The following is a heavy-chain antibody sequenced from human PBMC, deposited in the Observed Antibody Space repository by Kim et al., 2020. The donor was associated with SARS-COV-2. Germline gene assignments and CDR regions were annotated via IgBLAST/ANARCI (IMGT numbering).Heavy chain of an antibody. CDR1: GFTFSSYD. Sequence: GGSLRLSCAASGFTFSSYDMHWVRQATGKGLEWVSAIGTAGDTYYPGSVKGRFTISRENAKNSLYLQMNSLRAGDTAVYYCARSYSSSWYGDYYYYYGMDVWGQGTTVTVSS. J-gene: IGHJ6*02. CDR3: ARSYSSSWYGDYYYYYGMDV. D-gene: IGHD6-13*01. CDR2: IGTAGDT. V-gene: IGHV3-13*04.